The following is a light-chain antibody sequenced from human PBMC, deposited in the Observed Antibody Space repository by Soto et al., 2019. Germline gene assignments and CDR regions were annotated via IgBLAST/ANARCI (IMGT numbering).Light chain of an antibody. CDR1: QNHCNY. Sequence: DIQVTQVAFSLSAAVRGGVTLTCRARQNHCNYLNWYQQNPRKAPKRLIYAACKLQRGVPSTLSGIGSGTEFTLTSSSLQPDFFATYCCQQSYSTPPTTFEQRKRLDTK. CDR2: AAC. CDR3: QQSYSTPPTT. V-gene: IGKV1-39*01. J-gene: IGKJ5*01.